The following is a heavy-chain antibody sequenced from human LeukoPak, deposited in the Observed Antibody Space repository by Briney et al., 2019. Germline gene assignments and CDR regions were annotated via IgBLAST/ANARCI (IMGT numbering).Heavy chain of an antibody. Sequence: GGTLRLYCAASGFTFSNYGTIWVRQAPGKGLEWVSAISGSGGNTWYADSVKGRFTISRDNSMNTLYLQLNSLRAEDTAVYYCAKILDNSGYYFEDFWGQGTLVTVSS. D-gene: IGHD3-22*01. CDR1: GFTFSNYG. CDR2: ISGSGGNT. CDR3: AKILDNSGYYFEDF. V-gene: IGHV3-23*01. J-gene: IGHJ4*02.